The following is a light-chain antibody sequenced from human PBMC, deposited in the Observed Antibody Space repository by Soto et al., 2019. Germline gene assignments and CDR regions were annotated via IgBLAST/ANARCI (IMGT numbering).Light chain of an antibody. CDR1: SSDVGGYNY. J-gene: IGLJ3*02. CDR2: DVS. CDR3: CSYAGSNTLL. V-gene: IGLV2-11*01. Sequence: QSALTQPRSVSGSPGQSVTISCTGTSSDVGGYNYVTWYQHHAGKAPKLRIYDVSKRPSGVPDRFSGSRSGNTASLTISGLQTEDEAEYFCCSYAGSNTLLFGGGTKLTVL.